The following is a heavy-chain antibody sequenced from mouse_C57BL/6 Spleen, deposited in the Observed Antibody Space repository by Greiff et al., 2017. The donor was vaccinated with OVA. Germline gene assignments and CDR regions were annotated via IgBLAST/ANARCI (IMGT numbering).Heavy chain of an antibody. CDR1: GFTFSSYG. V-gene: IGHV5-6*01. CDR3: ARQKNWDDAMDY. Sequence: EVQLVESGGDLVKPGGSLELSCAASGFTFSSYGMSWVRQTPDKRLEWVATISSGGSYTYYPDSVKGRFTISRDNAKNTLYLQMSSLKSEDTAMYYCARQKNWDDAMDYWGQGTSVTVSS. CDR2: ISSGGSYT. D-gene: IGHD4-1*01. J-gene: IGHJ4*01.